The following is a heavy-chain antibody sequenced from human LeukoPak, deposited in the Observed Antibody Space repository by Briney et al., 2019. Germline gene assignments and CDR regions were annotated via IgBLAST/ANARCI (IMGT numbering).Heavy chain of an antibody. D-gene: IGHD3-9*01. CDR2: INPSLQIP. J-gene: IGHJ3*02. CDR3: AKDPRDISTGNYDEFDI. Sequence: GASVKVSCKASGYTFSNYYMHWVRQAPGQGLEWLGIINPSLQIPIYAQTFQGRVTMTTDMSTSTFYMELSNLVSEDTAVYYCAKDPRDISTGNYDEFDIWGQGTMVTVSS. CDR1: GYTFSNYY. V-gene: IGHV1-46*01.